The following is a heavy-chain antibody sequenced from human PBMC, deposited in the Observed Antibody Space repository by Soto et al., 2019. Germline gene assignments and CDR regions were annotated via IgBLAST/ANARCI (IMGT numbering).Heavy chain of an antibody. V-gene: IGHV3-53*01. J-gene: IGHJ4*02. CDR2: IYSGGSA. D-gene: IGHD5-12*01. CDR1: GFTVSSNY. Sequence: EVQLVESGGGLIQPGGSLRLSCAVSGFTVSSNYMNWVRQAPGKGLEWVSVIYSGGSAFYADSVKGRFTISRDNSKNTLYLQMNSLRAEDTAVYYCAGGAPITPGTFAYWGLGTLVTVSS. CDR3: AGGAPITPGTFAY.